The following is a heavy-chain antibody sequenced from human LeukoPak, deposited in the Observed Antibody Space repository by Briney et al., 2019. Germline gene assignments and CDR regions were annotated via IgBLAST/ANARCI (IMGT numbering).Heavy chain of an antibody. CDR2: ISSSSGLI. CDR1: GFTFSSYS. Sequence: GGSLRLSCAASGFTFSSYSMNWVRQAPGKGLEWVSYISSSSGLIYYADSVKGRFTISRDNAKNSLYLQMNSLRAEDTAVYYCARDDQYYYDSSGYGYWGQGTLVTVSS. V-gene: IGHV3-48*01. J-gene: IGHJ4*02. CDR3: ARDDQYYYDSSGYGY. D-gene: IGHD3-22*01.